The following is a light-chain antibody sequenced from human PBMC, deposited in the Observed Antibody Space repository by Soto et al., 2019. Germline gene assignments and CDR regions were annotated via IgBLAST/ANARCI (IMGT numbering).Light chain of an antibody. J-gene: IGLJ1*01. CDR2: DVS. Sequence: QSVLTQPRSVSGSPGQSVTFSCTGTSSDVGGYNYVSWYQQHPGKAPKLIMYDVSKRPSGVPDRFSGSKSGNTASLTISGLQAEDEADYYCCSYAGSYVDVFGTGTKLTVL. CDR1: SSDVGGYNY. CDR3: CSYAGSYVDV. V-gene: IGLV2-11*01.